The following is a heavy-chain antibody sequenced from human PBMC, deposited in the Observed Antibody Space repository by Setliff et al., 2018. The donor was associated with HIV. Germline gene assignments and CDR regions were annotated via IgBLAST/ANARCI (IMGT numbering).Heavy chain of an antibody. Sequence: SETLSLTCTVSGDTDFYWSWIRQSPGKGLEWIGYIHASGKAHYNPSLKSRVTISLDTSKMQFSLRLTSVTAADTAVYYCATLDPSGGNFLAYWGQGTLVTVSS. CDR3: ATLDPSGGNFLAY. J-gene: IGHJ4*02. CDR1: GDTDFY. D-gene: IGHD2-21*02. V-gene: IGHV4-4*09. CDR2: IHASGKA.